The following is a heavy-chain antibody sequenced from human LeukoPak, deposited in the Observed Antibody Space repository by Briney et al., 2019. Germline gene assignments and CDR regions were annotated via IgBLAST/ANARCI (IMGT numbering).Heavy chain of an antibody. D-gene: IGHD5-18*01. CDR3: AKTYVDTTFFDC. CDR1: GFTFSNYA. V-gene: IGHV3-23*01. Sequence: GGSLRLSCAASGFTFSNYAMNWVRQAPGKGLEWVSAISSIGCTTYYRDSVKGRFTNSRDNSKNTLFLQMNSLRAEDTAVYYCAKTYVDTTFFDCWGQGTLVTVSS. CDR2: ISSIGCTT. J-gene: IGHJ4*02.